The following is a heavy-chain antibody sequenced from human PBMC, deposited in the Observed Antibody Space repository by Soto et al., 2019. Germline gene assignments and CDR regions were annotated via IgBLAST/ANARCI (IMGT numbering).Heavy chain of an antibody. D-gene: IGHD1-26*01. Sequence: EVQLLESGGGLVQPGGYLRLPCAASGFTFSSYAMRWVRQAPVKGLEWVSAISDSGDSTYYADSVTGRFTISRDNSENTLYLQMNSRGAGDTAVCYCARRGSGSYYDYWGQGTLVTVSS. CDR1: GFTFSSYA. J-gene: IGHJ4*02. CDR3: ARRGSGSYYDY. V-gene: IGHV3-23*01. CDR2: ISDSGDST.